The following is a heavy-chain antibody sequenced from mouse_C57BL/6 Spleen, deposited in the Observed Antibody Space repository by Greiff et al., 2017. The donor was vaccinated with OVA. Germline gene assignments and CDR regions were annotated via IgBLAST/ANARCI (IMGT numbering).Heavy chain of an antibody. CDR2: IYPRSGNT. V-gene: IGHV1-81*01. D-gene: IGHD1-1*01. J-gene: IGHJ2*01. Sequence: QVQLKESGAELARPGASVKLSCKASGYTFTSYGISWVKQRTGQGLEWIGEIYPRSGNTYYNEKFKGKATLTADKSSSTAYMELRSLTSEDSAVYFCARGDSTVVSFDYWGQGTTLTVSS. CDR3: ARGDSTVVSFDY. CDR1: GYTFTSYG.